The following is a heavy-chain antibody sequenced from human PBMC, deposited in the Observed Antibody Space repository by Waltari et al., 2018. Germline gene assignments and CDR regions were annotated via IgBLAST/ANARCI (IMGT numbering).Heavy chain of an antibody. D-gene: IGHD6-13*01. CDR3: ARGVAGIGPQKYDAFDI. V-gene: IGHV1-69*01. CDR1: GGTFSSYA. Sequence: QVQLVQSGAEVKKPGSSVKVSCKASGGTFSSYAIRWVRQAPGQGLEWMGGIIPIFGTANYAQKFQGRVTITADESTSTAYMELSSLRSEDTAVYYCARGVAGIGPQKYDAFDIWGQGTMVTVSS. J-gene: IGHJ3*02. CDR2: IIPIFGTA.